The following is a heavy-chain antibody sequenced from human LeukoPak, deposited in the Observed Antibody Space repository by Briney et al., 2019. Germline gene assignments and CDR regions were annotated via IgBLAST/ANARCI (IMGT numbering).Heavy chain of an antibody. D-gene: IGHD5-18*01. J-gene: IGHJ4*02. Sequence: SETLSLTCAVYGGSFSGYYWSWIRQPPGKGLEWIGEINHSGSTNYNPSLKSRVTISVDTSKNQFSLKLSSVTAADTAVYYCAMRQLWPTRRFDYWGQGTLVTVSS. CDR2: INHSGST. CDR3: AMRQLWPTRRFDY. V-gene: IGHV4-34*01. CDR1: GGSFSGYY.